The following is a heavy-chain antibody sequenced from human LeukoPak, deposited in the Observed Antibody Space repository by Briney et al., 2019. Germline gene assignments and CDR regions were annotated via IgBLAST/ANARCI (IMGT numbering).Heavy chain of an antibody. V-gene: IGHV4-59*01. D-gene: IGHD3-3*01. J-gene: IGHJ3*02. Sequence: PSETLSLTCTVSGGSISSYYWSWIRQPPGKGLECIGDIYYSGSTNYNPSLKSRVTISVDTSKNQFSLKLSSVTAADTAVYYCARSDAPRPYDFSHAFDIWGQGTMVTVSS. CDR2: IYYSGST. CDR1: GGSISSYY. CDR3: ARSDAPRPYDFSHAFDI.